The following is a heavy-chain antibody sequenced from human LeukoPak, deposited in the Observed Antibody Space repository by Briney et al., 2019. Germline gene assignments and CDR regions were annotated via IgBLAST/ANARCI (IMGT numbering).Heavy chain of an antibody. CDR3: AKGGYDYIEVAYFDF. J-gene: IGHJ4*02. V-gene: IGHV3-23*01. D-gene: IGHD5-12*01. CDR2: IIASRGAT. CDR1: GFSFNNYA. Sequence: EGSLLLSCAASGFSFNNYAMSWVRQAPGKGLEWVSIIIASRGATFYADSVKGRFTISRDISKNTLYLQMNNLRVEDTAVYYCAKGGYDYIEVAYFDFWGQGILVTVSS.